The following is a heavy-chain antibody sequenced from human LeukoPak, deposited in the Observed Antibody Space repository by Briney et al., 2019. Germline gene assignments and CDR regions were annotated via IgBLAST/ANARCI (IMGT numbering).Heavy chain of an antibody. CDR2: ILYDGTNK. J-gene: IGHJ4*02. CDR1: GFTFSNYG. D-gene: IGHD3-10*01. V-gene: IGHV3-30*02. CDR3: AKFLWFGELSSYYFDY. Sequence: GGSLRLSCAASGFTFSNYGMHWVRQAPGKGLEWVAFILYDGTNKYYADSVKGRFTISRDNSKNTLYLQMNSLRAEDTAVYYCAKFLWFGELSSYYFDYWGQGTLVTVSS.